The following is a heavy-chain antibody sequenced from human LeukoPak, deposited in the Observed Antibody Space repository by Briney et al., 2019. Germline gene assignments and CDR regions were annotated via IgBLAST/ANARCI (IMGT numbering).Heavy chain of an antibody. Sequence: GGSLRLSCTASGFTFGDYAMSWFRQAPGKGLEWVGFIRSKAYGGTTEYAASVKGRFTISRDDSKSIAYLQMNSLKTEDTAVYYCTRGIVPAAASWFDPWGQGTLVTVSS. CDR2: IRSKAYGGTT. J-gene: IGHJ5*02. CDR3: TRGIVPAAASWFDP. D-gene: IGHD2-2*01. V-gene: IGHV3-49*03. CDR1: GFTFGDYA.